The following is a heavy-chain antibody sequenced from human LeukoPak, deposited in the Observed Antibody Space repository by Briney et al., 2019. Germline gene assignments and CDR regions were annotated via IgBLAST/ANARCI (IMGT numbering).Heavy chain of an antibody. Sequence: VASVKVSCKASGSTFTSYYMHWVRQAPGQGLEWMGIINPSGDSTNYAQKFKGRVTMTRDTSTSTVYMELSSLRSEDTAVYYCARAAYCSSTSCYHPASLKDYWGQGTLVTVSS. J-gene: IGHJ4*02. D-gene: IGHD2-2*01. CDR3: ARAAYCSSTSCYHPASLKDY. CDR2: INPSGDST. V-gene: IGHV1-46*01. CDR1: GSTFTSYY.